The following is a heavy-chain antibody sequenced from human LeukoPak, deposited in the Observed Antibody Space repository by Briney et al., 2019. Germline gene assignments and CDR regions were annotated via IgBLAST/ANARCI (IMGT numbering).Heavy chain of an antibody. CDR3: ATDRRYDILTGYSNNLPFDC. J-gene: IGHJ4*02. V-gene: IGHV1-2*06. CDR2: INPNSGGT. D-gene: IGHD3-9*01. CDR1: GYTFTGYY. Sequence: RASVKVSCKASGYTFTGYYMHWVRQAPGQGLEWMGRINPNSGGTNYAQKFQGRVTMTRDTSISTAYMELSRLRSDDTAVYYCATDRRYDILTGYSNNLPFDCWGQGTLVTVSS.